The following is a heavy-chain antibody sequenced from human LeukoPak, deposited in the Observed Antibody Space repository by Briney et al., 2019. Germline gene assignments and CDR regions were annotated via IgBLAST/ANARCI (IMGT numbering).Heavy chain of an antibody. CDR1: GGSISSSSNY. CDR3: ARVSGGYYYYFDY. D-gene: IGHD1-26*01. J-gene: IGHJ4*02. Sequence: PSETLSLTCTVSGGSISSSSNYWGWLRQPPGAGLEWIGSIYYSGSTHYNPSLKSRVTISVDTSKNQFSLKLSSVTAADTAVYYCARVSGGYYYYFDYWGQGTLVTVSS. V-gene: IGHV4-39*01. CDR2: IYYSGST.